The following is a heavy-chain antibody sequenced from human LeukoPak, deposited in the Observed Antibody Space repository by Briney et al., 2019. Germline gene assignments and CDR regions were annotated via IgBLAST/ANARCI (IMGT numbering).Heavy chain of an antibody. J-gene: IGHJ4*02. CDR2: IYYSGST. V-gene: IGHV4-59*01. Sequence: SETLSLTCTVSGGSISSYYWSWIRQPPGKGLEWIGYIYYSGSTNYNPSLKSRVTISVDTSKNQFSLKLSSVTAAETAVYYCARTGEWYYDILTGYYNPAVFDYWGQGTLVTVSS. CDR1: GGSISSYY. D-gene: IGHD3-9*01. CDR3: ARTGEWYYDILTGYYNPAVFDY.